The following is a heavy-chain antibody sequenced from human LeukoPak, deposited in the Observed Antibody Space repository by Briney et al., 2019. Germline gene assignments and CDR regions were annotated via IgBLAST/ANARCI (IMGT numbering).Heavy chain of an antibody. CDR1: GDSVSSSSYY. CDR3: ARGRRIVVLPGRGYFDL. Sequence: PSETLSLTCTVSGDSVSSSSYYWSWIRVPPGKGLEWIGSIYYAESTYYNPSLKSRVTLSVDTSTNHFSLNIKSVTAADTAMYYCARGRRIVVLPGRGYFDLWGRGTLVTVSS. J-gene: IGHJ2*01. D-gene: IGHD4/OR15-4a*01. CDR2: IYYAEST. V-gene: IGHV4-39*02.